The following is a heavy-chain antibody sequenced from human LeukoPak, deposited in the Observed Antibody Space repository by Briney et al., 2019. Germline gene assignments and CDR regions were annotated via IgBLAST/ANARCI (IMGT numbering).Heavy chain of an antibody. CDR3: ARERPYGSNPDAPNYYMDV. D-gene: IGHD4-23*01. CDR2: IIPIFGTA. Sequence: GASVKVSCKASGGTFSSYAISWVRQAPGQGLEWMGGIIPIFGTANYAQKFQGRVTITTDESTSTAYMELSSLRSEDTAVYYCARERPYGSNPDAPNYYMDVWGKGSTVTVSS. CDR1: GGTFSSYA. J-gene: IGHJ6*03. V-gene: IGHV1-69*05.